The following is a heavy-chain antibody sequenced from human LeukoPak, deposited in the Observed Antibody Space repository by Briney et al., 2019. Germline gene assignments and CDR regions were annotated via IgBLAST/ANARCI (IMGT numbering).Heavy chain of an antibody. Sequence: SETLSLTCTVSGGSINNSPYYWGWIRQPPGKGLEWIGTVYYSGATYYNPSLNGRVTISVDTSKNHFSLRLNSVTAADTAVYYCASGSPFYGMDVWGQGTTVTVSS. CDR3: ASGSPFYGMDV. D-gene: IGHD6-25*01. CDR1: GGSINNSPYY. CDR2: VYYSGAT. V-gene: IGHV4-39*07. J-gene: IGHJ6*02.